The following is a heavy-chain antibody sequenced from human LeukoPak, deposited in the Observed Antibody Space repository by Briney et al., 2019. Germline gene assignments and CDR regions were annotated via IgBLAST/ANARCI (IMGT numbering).Heavy chain of an antibody. CDR3: AREESGSSGWYDY. CDR2: IKSDGSST. Sequence: PGGSLRLSCAASGFTLSSYWMHWVRQAPGKGLVWVSRIKSDGSSTTYADSVKGRFTISRDNARNSLYLQMNSLRAEDTAVYYCAREESGSSGWYDYWGQGTLVTVSS. D-gene: IGHD6-19*01. CDR1: GFTLSSYW. J-gene: IGHJ4*02. V-gene: IGHV3-74*01.